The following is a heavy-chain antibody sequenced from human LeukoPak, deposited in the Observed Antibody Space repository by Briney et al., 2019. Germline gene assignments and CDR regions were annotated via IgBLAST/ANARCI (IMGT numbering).Heavy chain of an antibody. CDR2: IRYDGSNK. Sequence: GGSLRLSCAASGFTFSSYGMHWVRQAPGKGLEWVAFIRYDGSNKYYADSVKGRFTISRDNSKSTLYLQMNSLRAEDTAVYYCAKDRGFGGYYYYMDVWGKGTTVTVSS. CDR1: GFTFSSYG. V-gene: IGHV3-30*02. D-gene: IGHD4-23*01. J-gene: IGHJ6*03. CDR3: AKDRGFGGYYYYMDV.